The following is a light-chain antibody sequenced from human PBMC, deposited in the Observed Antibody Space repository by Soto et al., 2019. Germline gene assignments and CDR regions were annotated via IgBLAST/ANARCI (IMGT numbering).Light chain of an antibody. Sequence: EIVLTQSPATLSLSPGERATLSCRASQSVSSYLAWYQQKPGQAPRLLIYDSSDRATGIPARFSGSGSGTDFTLTISSLQPEDFAVYSGQRRRLWPRTFGGGTKVEIK. V-gene: IGKV3-11*01. CDR1: QSVSSY. CDR2: DSS. CDR3: QRRRLWPRT. J-gene: IGKJ4*02.